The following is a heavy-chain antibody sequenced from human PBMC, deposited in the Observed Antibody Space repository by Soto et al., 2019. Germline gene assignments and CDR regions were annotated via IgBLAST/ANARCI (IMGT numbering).Heavy chain of an antibody. Sequence: NPSETLSLTCAVYGGSFSGYYWSWIRQPPGKGLEWIGEINHSGSTYYNPSLESRVTISVDTSKNQFSLKVSSVTVADTAVYYCARLGGFCSSTNCYGYYAMDVWGQGATVTVSS. D-gene: IGHD2-2*01. J-gene: IGHJ6*02. CDR2: INHSGST. V-gene: IGHV4-34*01. CDR3: ARLGGFCSSTNCYGYYAMDV. CDR1: GGSFSGYY.